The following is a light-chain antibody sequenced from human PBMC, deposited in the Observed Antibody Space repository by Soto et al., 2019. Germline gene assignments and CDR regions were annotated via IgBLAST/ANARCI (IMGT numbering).Light chain of an antibody. CDR2: AAS. J-gene: IGKJ4*02. V-gene: IGKV1-27*01. Sequence: DIPMTQSPSSLSASLGDRVTITCRASQGIGVYLAWFQQKPGKVPKLLIYAASALQSGVPSRFSGSGSGTDVTLTISSLQSEDIATYYCQKYSSAPLTVGGGTKVEIK. CDR1: QGIGVY. CDR3: QKYSSAPLT.